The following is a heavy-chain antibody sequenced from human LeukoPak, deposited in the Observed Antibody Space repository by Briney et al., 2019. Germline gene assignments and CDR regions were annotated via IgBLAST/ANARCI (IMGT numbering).Heavy chain of an antibody. CDR2: ISSSSNTI. Sequence: GGSLRLSCAASRFTFSSYSMNWVRQAPGKGLEWVSYISSSSNTIYYGDSVKGRFTISRDNAKNSLYLQMNSLRGEDTAVYYCARQRGVGDDYFDYWGQGTLVTVSS. CDR3: ARQRGVGDDYFDY. J-gene: IGHJ4*02. D-gene: IGHD1-26*01. V-gene: IGHV3-48*01. CDR1: RFTFSSYS.